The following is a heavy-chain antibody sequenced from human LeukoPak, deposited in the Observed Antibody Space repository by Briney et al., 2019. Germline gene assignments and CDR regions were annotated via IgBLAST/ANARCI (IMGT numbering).Heavy chain of an antibody. Sequence: ASVKVSCTASGGTFSSYAISWVRQAPGQGLEWMGGIIPIFGTANYPQKFQGKVTITTDESTSTAYMELSSLRSEDTAVYYCARASKGYCSSTSCYNFDYWGQGPLVTVSS. CDR2: IIPIFGTA. D-gene: IGHD2-2*01. J-gene: IGHJ4*02. CDR1: GGTFSSYA. CDR3: ARASKGYCSSTSCYNFDY. V-gene: IGHV1-69*05.